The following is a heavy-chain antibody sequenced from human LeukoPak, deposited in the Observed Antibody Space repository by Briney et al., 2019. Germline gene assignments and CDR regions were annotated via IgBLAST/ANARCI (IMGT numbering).Heavy chain of an antibody. CDR3: ARGPGCSSTSCYYYCGMDV. D-gene: IGHD2-2*01. CDR2: INHSGST. J-gene: IGHJ6*02. CDR1: GGSFSGYY. Sequence: PSETLSLTCAVYGGSFSGYYWRWIRQPPGKGLEWIGEINHSGSTNYNPSLRSRVTISVDTSKNQFSLKLSSVTAADTAVYYCARGPGCSSTSCYYYCGMDVWGQGTTVTVSS. V-gene: IGHV4-34*01.